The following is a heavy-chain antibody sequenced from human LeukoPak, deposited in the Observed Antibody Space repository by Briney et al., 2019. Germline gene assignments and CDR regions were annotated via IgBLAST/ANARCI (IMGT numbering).Heavy chain of an antibody. J-gene: IGHJ4*02. D-gene: IGHD2-2*01. V-gene: IGHV3-53*01. CDR2: MFSAGST. CDR1: GFTFSSYA. CDR3: ARGFGYCSSTSCYQPFDY. Sequence: PGGSLRLSCAASGFTFSSYAMSWVRQAPGKGLEWVSAMFSAGSTDYADSVKGRFAISRDNSKNTLYLQLNSLRAEDTAVYYCARGFGYCSSTSCYQPFDYWGQGTLVTVSS.